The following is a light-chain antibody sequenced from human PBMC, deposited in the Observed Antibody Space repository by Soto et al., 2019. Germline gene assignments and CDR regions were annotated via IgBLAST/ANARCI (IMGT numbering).Light chain of an antibody. Sequence: EIVLIQSPATLSLSPGERATLSCRASQSVGSYLAWYQHKPGQAPRLLISDASNRATGIPARFSGSGSETDFTLTISSLEPEDSAVYYCQQRSNWPSLTFGGGPRWRSN. J-gene: IGKJ4*01. CDR2: DAS. V-gene: IGKV3-11*01. CDR1: QSVGSY. CDR3: QQRSNWPSLT.